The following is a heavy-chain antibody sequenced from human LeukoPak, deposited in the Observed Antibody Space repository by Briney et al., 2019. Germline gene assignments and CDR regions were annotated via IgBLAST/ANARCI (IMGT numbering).Heavy chain of an antibody. CDR1: GFTFSYYY. D-gene: IGHD4-23*01. V-gene: IGHV3-7*03. CDR2: VDQDGGER. Sequence: PGGSLRLSCAASGFTFSYYYMSWVRQAPGRGLEWVANVDQDGGERNYVDSVRGRFTITRGNAENSLYLQMNRLRVDDTAVYYCARDPNYGGNWGQGTPVTVSS. CDR3: ARDPNYGGN. J-gene: IGHJ4*02.